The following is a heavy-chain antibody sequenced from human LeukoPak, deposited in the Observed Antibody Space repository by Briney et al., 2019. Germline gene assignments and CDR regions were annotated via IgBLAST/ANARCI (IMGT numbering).Heavy chain of an antibody. CDR1: GGSISSSSYY. J-gene: IGHJ4*02. D-gene: IGHD2-21*02. CDR2: IYYSGST. Sequence: PSETLSLTCTVSGGSISSSSYYWGWIRQPPGKGLEWIGSIYYSGSTYYNPSLKSRVTISVDTSKNQFSLKLSSVTAADTAVYYCARGHVVVTLGYWGQGTLVTVSS. CDR3: ARGHVVVTLGY. V-gene: IGHV4-39*07.